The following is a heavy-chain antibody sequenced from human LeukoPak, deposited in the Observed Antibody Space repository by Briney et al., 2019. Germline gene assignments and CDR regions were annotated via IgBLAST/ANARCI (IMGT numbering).Heavy chain of an antibody. J-gene: IGHJ1*01. CDR3: ARPACSSTSCYLYFQY. CDR2: IYPANYDT. D-gene: IGHD2-2*01. CDR1: GYIFTNYW. Sequence: GESLKISFKASGYIFTNYWSGLVRQMPGKVVEWIEIIYPANYDTSYSPSFQGQVTISADKSISTAYQQWSSLKASDTAMYYCARPACSSTSCYLYFQYWGQGTLVTVSS. V-gene: IGHV5-51*01.